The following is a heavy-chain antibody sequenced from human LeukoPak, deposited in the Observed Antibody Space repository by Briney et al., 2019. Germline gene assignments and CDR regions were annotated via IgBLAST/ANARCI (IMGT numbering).Heavy chain of an antibody. Sequence: SGGSLRLSCAASGFTFSSYNMNWVRQAPGKGLEWVSSITSSSTYIYYADSVKGRFTISRDNSNNTLYLQMNSLRAEDTAVYYCAKVLPIYFSPSSWFDPWGQGTLVTVSS. D-gene: IGHD3-3*01. CDR2: ITSSSTYI. V-gene: IGHV3-21*04. CDR3: AKVLPIYFSPSSWFDP. CDR1: GFTFSSYN. J-gene: IGHJ5*02.